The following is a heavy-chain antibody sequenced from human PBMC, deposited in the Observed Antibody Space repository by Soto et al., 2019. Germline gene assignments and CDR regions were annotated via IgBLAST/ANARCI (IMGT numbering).Heavy chain of an antibody. V-gene: IGHV1-69*01. CDR3: ARFPHLYNWNYQGWFDP. Sequence: QVQLVQSGAEVKKPGSSVKVSCKASGGTFSSYAISWVRQAPGQGLEWLGGIIHILGTANYAQTFQGRVTITADESTSTAYVELRSLRSDDTAVYYCARFPHLYNWNYQGWFDPWGQGTLVRVSS. J-gene: IGHJ5*01. CDR2: IIHILGTA. CDR1: GGTFSSYA. D-gene: IGHD1-7*01.